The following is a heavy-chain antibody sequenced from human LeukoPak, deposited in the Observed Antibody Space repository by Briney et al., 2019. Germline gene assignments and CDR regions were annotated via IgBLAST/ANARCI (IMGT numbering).Heavy chain of an antibody. V-gene: IGHV3-21*06. D-gene: IGHD1-1*01. CDR1: GFTFSSYS. CDR2: ISSRSAHI. J-gene: IGHJ4*01. Sequence: PGGSLRLSCAGSGFTFSSYSMKWVRQAPGKGLEWVSSISSRSAHIDYAGSVKGRFTISRDNANNSLYLQMNSLRVEDTAVYYCARVPPGTTFLIGPSDYWGHGTLVTVSS. CDR3: ARVPPGTTFLIGPSDY.